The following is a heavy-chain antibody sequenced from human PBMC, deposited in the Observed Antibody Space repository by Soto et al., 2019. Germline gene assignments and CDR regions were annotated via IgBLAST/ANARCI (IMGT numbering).Heavy chain of an antibody. Sequence: EVQRVESGGGLVQPGGSLRLSCAASTFTFSSYWMHWVRQAPGQGLVWVSRINTGGTTTTYADSVKGRFTTSRDNAANTLYLQMNSLRAEDTAVYYCASVPTGKFGVWNYWGQGTLVTVSS. CDR3: ASVPTGKFGVWNY. CDR1: TFTFSSYW. D-gene: IGHD2-21*01. CDR2: INTGGTTT. J-gene: IGHJ4*02. V-gene: IGHV3-74*01.